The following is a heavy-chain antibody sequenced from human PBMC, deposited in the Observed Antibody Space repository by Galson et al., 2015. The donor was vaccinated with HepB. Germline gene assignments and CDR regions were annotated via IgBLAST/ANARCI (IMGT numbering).Heavy chain of an antibody. D-gene: IGHD4-23*01. CDR2: IYSGGST. V-gene: IGHV3-53*01. CDR1: GFTVSNNY. CDR3: ARTYGGNSFALDI. J-gene: IGHJ4*02. Sequence: SLRLSCAASGFTVSNNYISWVRQAPGKGLEWVSVIYSGGSTYYADSVRGRFTISADNSKNTLFLQMNSLRAEDTAVYFCARTYGGNSFALDIWGRGALVTVSS.